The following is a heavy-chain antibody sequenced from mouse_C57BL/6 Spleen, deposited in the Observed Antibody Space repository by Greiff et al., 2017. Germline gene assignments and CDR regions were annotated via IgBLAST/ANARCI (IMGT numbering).Heavy chain of an antibody. V-gene: IGHV14-4*01. Sequence: EVQGVESGAELVRPGASVKLSCTASGFNIKDDYMHWVKQRPEQGLEWIGWIDPENGDTEYASKFQGKATITADTSSNTAYLQLSSLTSEDTAVYYCTHSITTVVAHNWGQGTSVTVSS. CDR2: IDPENGDT. CDR1: GFNIKDDY. D-gene: IGHD1-1*01. J-gene: IGHJ4*01. CDR3: THSITTVVAHN.